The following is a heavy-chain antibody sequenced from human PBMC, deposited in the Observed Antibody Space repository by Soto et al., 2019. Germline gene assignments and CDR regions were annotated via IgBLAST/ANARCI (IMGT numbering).Heavy chain of an antibody. CDR1: GFTFNNAW. Sequence: PGGSLRLSCVASGFTFNNAWMNWVRQAPGKGLEWVGRIKSKTSGGTTDYTAPVKGGFTISRDDSRNTLYLQMNSLKTEDTAVYYCTADSPDQGILAYWGQGTLVTVS. CDR2: IKSKTSGGTT. V-gene: IGHV3-15*07. CDR3: TADSPDQGILAY. J-gene: IGHJ4*02.